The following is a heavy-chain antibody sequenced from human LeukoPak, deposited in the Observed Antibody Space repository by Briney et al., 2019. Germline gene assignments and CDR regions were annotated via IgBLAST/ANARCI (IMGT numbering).Heavy chain of an antibody. CDR1: GYTVSSNY. J-gene: IGHJ3*02. D-gene: IGHD1-26*01. Sequence: GGSLRLSCTASGYTVSSNYMSWVRQAPGKGLEWVSVIRSDGSTNHADSVKGRFTISRDNSKNTLYLQMNNLRAEDTAMYYCAREMYSGMYNDAFDIWGQGTKVTVSS. V-gene: IGHV3-53*01. CDR2: IRSDGST. CDR3: AREMYSGMYNDAFDI.